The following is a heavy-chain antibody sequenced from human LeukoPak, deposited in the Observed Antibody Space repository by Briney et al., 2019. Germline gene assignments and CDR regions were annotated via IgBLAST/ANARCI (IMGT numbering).Heavy chain of an antibody. CDR1: GFTFSNAW. Sequence: GGSLRLSCAASGFTFSNAWMSWVRQAPGKGLEWVSVIYSGGSTYYADSVKGRFTISRDNSKNTLYLQMNSLRAEDTAVYYCARGRGYYDSSGYPSDYWGQGTLVTVSS. CDR3: ARGRGYYDSSGYPSDY. D-gene: IGHD3-22*01. V-gene: IGHV3-53*01. CDR2: IYSGGST. J-gene: IGHJ4*02.